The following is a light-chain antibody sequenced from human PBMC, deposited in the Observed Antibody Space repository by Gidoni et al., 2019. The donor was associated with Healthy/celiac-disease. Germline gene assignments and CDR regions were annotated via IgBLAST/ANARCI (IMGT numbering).Light chain of an antibody. CDR1: QSISSW. CDR2: KAS. V-gene: IGKV1-5*03. CDR3: QQYNSYWT. Sequence: DIQMTQSPSTLSASVGDRGTITCRASQSISSWLAWYQQKPGKAPKLLIYKASSLESGVPSRFSGSGSGTEFTLTISSLQPDDFATYYCQQYNSYWTFXQXTKVXIK. J-gene: IGKJ1*01.